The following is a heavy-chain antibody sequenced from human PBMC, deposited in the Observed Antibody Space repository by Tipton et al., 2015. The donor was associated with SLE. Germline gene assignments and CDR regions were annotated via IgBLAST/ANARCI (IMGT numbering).Heavy chain of an antibody. Sequence: TLSLTCAVYGGSFSGYYWSWIRQPPGKGLEWIGEINHSGSTNYNPSLKSRFTISVDTSKNRFSLKLSSVTAADTAVYYCAREYSSGSAFDIWGQGTMVTVSS. J-gene: IGHJ3*02. V-gene: IGHV4-34*01. CDR2: INHSGST. CDR1: GGSFSGYY. D-gene: IGHD6-19*01. CDR3: AREYSSGSAFDI.